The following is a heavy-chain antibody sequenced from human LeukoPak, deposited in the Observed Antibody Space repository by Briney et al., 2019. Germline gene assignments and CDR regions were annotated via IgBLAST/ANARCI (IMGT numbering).Heavy chain of an antibody. V-gene: IGHV3-48*03. CDR3: ARDIIAAAGPNYYSYMDV. J-gene: IGHJ6*03. CDR1: GFLFSIFE. D-gene: IGHD6-13*01. CDR2: ISSSGITI. Sequence: SGGSLRLSCAASGFLFSIFEVNWVRQAPGKGLEWVSYISSSGITIYYADSVKGRFTISRDNAKNSLYLQMNSLRAEDTAVYYCARDIIAAAGPNYYSYMDVWGKGTTVTVSS.